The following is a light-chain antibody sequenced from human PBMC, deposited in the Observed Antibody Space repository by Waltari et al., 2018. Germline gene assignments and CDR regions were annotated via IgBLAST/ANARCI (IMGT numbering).Light chain of an antibody. CDR2: GAS. CDR1: QSVGGN. J-gene: IGKJ4*01. V-gene: IGKV3-15*01. CDR3: QQYHKWPPLT. Sequence: EIEMTQSPATLSVSPGERPTLSCRASQSVGGNLAWYQQKPGQAPRLLIHGASTRATGVPARFSGSGSGTEFTLTISSLQSEDFAVYYCQQYHKWPPLTFGGGTKVEIK.